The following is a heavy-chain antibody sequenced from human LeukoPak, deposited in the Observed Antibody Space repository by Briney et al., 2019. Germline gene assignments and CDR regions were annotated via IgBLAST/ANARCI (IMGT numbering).Heavy chain of an antibody. CDR3: ATGITQYSSSEGY. CDR1: GFTFSSYS. CDR2: ISSSSSYI. J-gene: IGHJ4*02. V-gene: IGHV3-21*01. D-gene: IGHD6-6*01. Sequence: PGGSLRLSCAASGFTFSSYSMNWVRQAPGKGLEWVSSISSSSSYIYYADSVKGRFTISRDNAKNSLYLQMNSLRAEDTAVYYCATGITQYSSSEGYWGQGTLVTVSS.